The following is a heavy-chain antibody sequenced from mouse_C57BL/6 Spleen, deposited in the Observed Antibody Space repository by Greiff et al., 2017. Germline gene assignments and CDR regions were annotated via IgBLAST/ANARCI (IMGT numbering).Heavy chain of an antibody. J-gene: IGHJ3*01. V-gene: IGHV1-69*01. CDR1: GYTFTSYW. CDR2: IDPSDSYT. Sequence: VHLQQPGAELVMPGASVKLSCKASGYTFTSYWMHWVKQRPGQGLEWIGEIDPSDSYTNYNQKFKGKSTLTVDKSSSTAYMQLSSLTSEDSAVYYCARGTRGFAYWGQGTLVTVSA. D-gene: IGHD3-3*01. CDR3: ARGTRGFAY.